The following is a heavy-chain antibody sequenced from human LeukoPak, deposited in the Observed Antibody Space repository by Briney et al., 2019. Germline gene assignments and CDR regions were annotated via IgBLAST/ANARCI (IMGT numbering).Heavy chain of an antibody. CDR2: IKQDGSDK. V-gene: IGHV3-7*03. Sequence: GGSLRLSCAASGFTFTTYWMTWVRQAPGKGLEWVANIKQDGSDKYYVDSVKGRFTISRDNARKSVYLQMNSLRAEDTALYYCARDWFTRLGELSPDRAFDYWGQGTLVTVSS. CDR1: GFTFTTYW. D-gene: IGHD3-16*02. J-gene: IGHJ4*02. CDR3: ARDWFTRLGELSPDRAFDY.